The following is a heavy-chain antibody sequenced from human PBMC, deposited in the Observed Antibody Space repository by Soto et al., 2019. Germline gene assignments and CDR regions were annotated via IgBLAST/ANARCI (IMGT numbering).Heavy chain of an antibody. CDR3: AKGGGIVARSGDHGMDV. J-gene: IGHJ6*01. V-gene: IGHV3-23*01. CDR2: ISATGGST. D-gene: IGHD5-12*01. CDR1: GFTFSSHA. Sequence: EVELLESGGDLAQPGGSLRLSCAASGFTFSSHAMSWVRQAPGKGLEWVSAISATGGSTYHADSVKGRFTISRDNSKNTLYLHMCGLRAEDTAVYYCAKGGGIVARSGDHGMDVW.